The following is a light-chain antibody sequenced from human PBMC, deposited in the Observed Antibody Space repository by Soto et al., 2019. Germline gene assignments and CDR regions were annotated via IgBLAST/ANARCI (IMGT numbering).Light chain of an antibody. CDR1: QGIRND. CDR2: AAS. V-gene: IGKV1-6*01. J-gene: IGKJ1*01. CDR3: LQDYNYPRT. Sequence: AIQMTQSPSSLSPSVRDRVTISWRASQGIRNDLGWYQQKPGEAPKLLIYAASSLQSGVPSRFSGSGSGTDFTLTISSLQPEDFATYYCLQDYNYPRTFGQGTKVDIK.